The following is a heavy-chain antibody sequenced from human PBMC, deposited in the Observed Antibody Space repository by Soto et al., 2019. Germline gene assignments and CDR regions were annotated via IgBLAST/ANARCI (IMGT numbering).Heavy chain of an antibody. D-gene: IGHD4-17*01. CDR1: VFSLTTTSMG. CDR2: IYWDDDQ. Sequence: QITFQESGPPLLRPAQTLTLTGAFSVFSLTTTSMGVAWIRQPLGTALEWLALIYWDDDQRYSPSLKDRLTITKDTSRSRVVLTISNMNPEDTGTYFGAHAGDYDLMSFDHWGPGTLVTVSS. J-gene: IGHJ4*02. V-gene: IGHV2-5*02. CDR3: AHAGDYDLMSFDH.